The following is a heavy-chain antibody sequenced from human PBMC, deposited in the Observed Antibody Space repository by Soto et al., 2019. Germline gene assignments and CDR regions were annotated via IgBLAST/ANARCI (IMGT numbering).Heavy chain of an antibody. CDR3: ARSKHDFWSGYYIYY. J-gene: IGHJ4*02. Sequence: ASLKVSCKASGYTFTSYGISWVRQAPGQGLEWMGWISAYNGNTNYAQKLQGRVTMTTDTSTSTAYMELRSLRSDDTAVYYCARSKHDFWSGYYIYYWGQGTLVTVSS. CDR1: GYTFTSYG. V-gene: IGHV1-18*01. CDR2: ISAYNGNT. D-gene: IGHD3-3*01.